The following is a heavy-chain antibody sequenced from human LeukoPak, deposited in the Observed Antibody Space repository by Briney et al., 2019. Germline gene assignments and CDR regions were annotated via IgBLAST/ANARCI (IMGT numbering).Heavy chain of an antibody. J-gene: IGHJ4*02. Sequence: GGSLRLSCAASGFTFSSYAMSWVRQAPGKGLEWVSAISGSGGSTYYADSVKGRFTISRDKSKNRLYLQMSSLKAEDTAAYYCAKDLGPNYYDRSGYPFDCWGQGTLVTVSS. CDR1: GFTFSSYA. CDR2: ISGSGGST. V-gene: IGHV3-23*01. D-gene: IGHD3-22*01. CDR3: AKDLGPNYYDRSGYPFDC.